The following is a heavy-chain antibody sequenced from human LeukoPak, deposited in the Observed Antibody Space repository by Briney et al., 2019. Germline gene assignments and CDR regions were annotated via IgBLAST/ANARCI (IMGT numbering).Heavy chain of an antibody. V-gene: IGHV3-23*01. D-gene: IGHD1-26*01. J-gene: IGHJ4*02. CDR3: AKMPFEGSYHLDY. CDR2: ISGSGGST. CDR1: GFTFSSYA. Sequence: GGSLGLSCAASGFTFSSYAMSWVRQAPGKGLEWVSAISGSGGSTYYADSVKGRFTISRDNSKNTLYLQMNSLRAEDTAVYYCAKMPFEGSYHLDYWGQGTLVTVSS.